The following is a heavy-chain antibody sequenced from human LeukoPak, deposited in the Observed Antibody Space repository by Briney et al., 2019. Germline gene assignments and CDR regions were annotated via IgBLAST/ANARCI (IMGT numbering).Heavy chain of an antibody. CDR3: ARVRSYGSIGYCVGNMDY. V-gene: IGHV3-30-3*01. CDR1: GFTFSSYW. Sequence: WGSLSLTCAASGFTFSSYWMTWVCQAPGKGLEWVAVISCDGSNKYYADSVKGRFTISRVNSKNTLYLHMYSLRAEDTAVYYCARVRSYGSIGYCVGNMDYWGQGTLVTVSS. D-gene: IGHD3-22*01. CDR2: ISCDGSNK. J-gene: IGHJ4*02.